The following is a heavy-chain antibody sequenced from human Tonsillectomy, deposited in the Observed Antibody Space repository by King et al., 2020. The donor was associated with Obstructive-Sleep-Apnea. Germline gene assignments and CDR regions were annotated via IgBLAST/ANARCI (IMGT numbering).Heavy chain of an antibody. Sequence: QLVQSGRGLVQPGRSLRLSCAASGFTFDDYAMHWVRQAPGKGLEWVSGISWNSGSIGYADSVKGRFTISRDNAKNSLYLQMNSLRAEDTALYYCAKDYGSGSYYDLSDYAFDIWGQGTMVTVSS. V-gene: IGHV3-9*01. CDR3: AKDYGSGSYYDLSDYAFDI. CDR1: GFTFDDYA. CDR2: ISWNSGSI. J-gene: IGHJ3*02. D-gene: IGHD3-10*01.